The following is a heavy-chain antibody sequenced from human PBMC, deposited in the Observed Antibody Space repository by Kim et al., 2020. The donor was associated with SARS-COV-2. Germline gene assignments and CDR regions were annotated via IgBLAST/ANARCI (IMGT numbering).Heavy chain of an antibody. CDR3: ARDSPGTSRYYYYHDGMEV. CDR1: GGSIRYSSFY. V-gene: IGHV4-39*07. CDR2: IYNSGHT. J-gene: IGHJ6*02. Sequence: SETLSLTCTVSGGSIRYSSFYWGWIRQPPGKGLEWVGSIYNSGHTYYNPSLKSRVTISVDTSKNQFSLKLSSVTAADTAVYFCARDSPGTSRYYYYHDGMEVWGQGTTVTVSS. D-gene: IGHD1-1*01.